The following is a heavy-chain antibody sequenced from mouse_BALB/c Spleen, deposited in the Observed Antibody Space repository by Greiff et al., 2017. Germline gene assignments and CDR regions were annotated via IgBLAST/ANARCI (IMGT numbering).Heavy chain of an antibody. J-gene: IGHJ4*01. Sequence: EVQVVESGGGLVKLGGSLKLSCAASGFTFSSYYMSWVRQTPEKRLELVAAINSNGGSTYYPDTVKGRFTISRDNAKNTLYLQMSSLKSEDTALYYCARQVTTDAMDYWGQGTSVTVSS. V-gene: IGHV5-6-2*01. CDR2: INSNGGST. CDR1: GFTFSSYY. D-gene: IGHD1-1*01. CDR3: ARQVTTDAMDY.